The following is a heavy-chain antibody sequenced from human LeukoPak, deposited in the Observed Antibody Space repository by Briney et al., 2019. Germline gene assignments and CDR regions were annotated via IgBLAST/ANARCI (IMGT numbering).Heavy chain of an antibody. CDR3: AIRDGHTDH. V-gene: IGHV1-3*03. D-gene: IGHD5-24*01. CDR1: GYTFTNYA. J-gene: IGHJ4*02. Sequence: ASVKVSCKACGYTFTNYAMHWVRQAPGQRPEWLGWINAANGYAKYSQELQGRVIITRDTSASTAYMELSSLRSEDMAIYYCAIRDGHTDHWGQGTLVTVSS. CDR2: INAANGYA.